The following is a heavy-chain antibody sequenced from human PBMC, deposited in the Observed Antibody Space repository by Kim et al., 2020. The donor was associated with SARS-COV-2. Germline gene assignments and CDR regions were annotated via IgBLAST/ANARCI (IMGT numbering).Heavy chain of an antibody. D-gene: IGHD3-22*01. CDR2: IYTSGST. V-gene: IGHV4-61*02. Sequence: SETLSLTCTVSGGSISSGSYYWSWIRQPAGKGLEWIGRIYTSGSTNYNPSLKSRVTISVDTSKNQFSLKLSSVTAADTAVYYCARDGYSGYYSRRAFDIWGQGTMVTVSS. J-gene: IGHJ3*02. CDR1: GGSISSGSYY. CDR3: ARDGYSGYYSRRAFDI.